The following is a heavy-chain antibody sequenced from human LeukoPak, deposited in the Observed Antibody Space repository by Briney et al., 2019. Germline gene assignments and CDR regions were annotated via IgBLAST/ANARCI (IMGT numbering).Heavy chain of an antibody. CDR3: ARDRQVEYQVYYYYGMDV. V-gene: IGHV3-30-3*01. D-gene: IGHD1-14*01. CDR1: GFTFSSYA. CDR2: ISYDGSNK. J-gene: IGHJ6*02. Sequence: PGRSLRLSCAASGFTFSSYAMHWVRQAPGKGLEWVAVISYDGSNKYHADSVKGRFTISRDNSKNTLYLQMNSLRAEDTAEYYCARDRQVEYQVYYYYGMDVWGQGTTVTVSS.